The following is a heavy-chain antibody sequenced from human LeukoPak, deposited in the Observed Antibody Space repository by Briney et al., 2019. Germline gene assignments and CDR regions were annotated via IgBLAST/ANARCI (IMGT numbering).Heavy chain of an antibody. CDR3: ARERGTIFGVVIINGGMDV. CDR1: GFTFSSYW. CDR2: INHNGNVN. D-gene: IGHD3-3*01. V-gene: IGHV3-7*03. J-gene: IGHJ6*02. Sequence: GGSLRLSCAASGFTFSSYWMNWARQAPGKGLEWVASINHNGNVNYYVDSVKGRFTISRDNAKNSLYLQMSNLRAEDTAVYFCARERGTIFGVVIINGGMDVWGQGTTVTVSS.